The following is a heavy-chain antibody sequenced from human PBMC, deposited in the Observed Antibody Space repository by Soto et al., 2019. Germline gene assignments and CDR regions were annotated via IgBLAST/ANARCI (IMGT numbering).Heavy chain of an antibody. CDR3: ARDYYDSSGYYNPLNY. D-gene: IGHD3-22*01. V-gene: IGHV1-46*01. CDR1: GYTFTSYY. Sequence: QVQLVQSGAEVKKPGASVKVSCKAYGYTFTSYYMHWVRQAPGQGLEWMGIINPSGGSTSYAQKFQGRVTMTRDTSTSTVYRELSSLRSEATAVYYCARDYYDSSGYYNPLNYGGQGTLVTVSS. CDR2: INPSGGST. J-gene: IGHJ4*02.